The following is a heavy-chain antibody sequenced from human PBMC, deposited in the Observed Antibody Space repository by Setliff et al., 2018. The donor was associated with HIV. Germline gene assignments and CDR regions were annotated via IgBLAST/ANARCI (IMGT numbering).Heavy chain of an antibody. J-gene: IGHJ1*01. CDR2: ISTYNGNT. CDR3: ASKLYCTYGVCLDASAEYFHH. D-gene: IGHD2-8*01. CDR1: GYTFTNFG. Sequence: ASVKVSCKASGYTFTNFGISWVRQAPGRGLEWMGWISTYNGNTNYAQKLQGRVTMTTDTSTSTAYMELRSLRSDDTAVYYCASKLYCTYGVCLDASAEYFHHWGQGTLVTVSS. V-gene: IGHV1-18*01.